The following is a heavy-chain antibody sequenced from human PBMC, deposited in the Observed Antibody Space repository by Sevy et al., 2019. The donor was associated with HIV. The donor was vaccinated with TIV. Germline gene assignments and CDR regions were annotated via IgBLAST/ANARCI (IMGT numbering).Heavy chain of an antibody. Sequence: GGSLRLSCAASGFTFDTYSMNWVRQAPGKGLEWVSFISGSSIYIYYADSVKGRFTVSRDNAKNSLYLQMNRVRAEDTAVYYCAKRLVSWDGMDVWGQGTTVTVSS. CDR1: GFTFDTYS. D-gene: IGHD1-26*01. J-gene: IGHJ6*02. CDR3: AKRLVSWDGMDV. CDR2: ISGSSIYI. V-gene: IGHV3-21*01.